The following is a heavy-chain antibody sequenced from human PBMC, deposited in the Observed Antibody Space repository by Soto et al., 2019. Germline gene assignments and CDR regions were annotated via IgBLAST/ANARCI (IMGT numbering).Heavy chain of an antibody. J-gene: IGHJ6*02. Sequence: PGGSLRLSCAASGFTFSSYGMHWVRQAPGKGLEWVAAIPYDGGNIYYADSVKGRFTISRDNSKNTLYLQMNSLRAEDTAVYYCAKFISGSYYFYYGMDVWGQGTTVTVSS. D-gene: IGHD3-22*01. CDR3: AKFISGSYYFYYGMDV. V-gene: IGHV3-30*18. CDR2: IPYDGGNI. CDR1: GFTFSSYG.